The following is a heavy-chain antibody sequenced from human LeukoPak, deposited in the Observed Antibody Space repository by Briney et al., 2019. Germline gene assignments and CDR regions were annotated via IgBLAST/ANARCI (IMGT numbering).Heavy chain of an antibody. Sequence: GGSLRLSCAASGFTFSSYSMNWVRQAPGKGLEWVSSISSSSSYIYYADSVKGRFTISRDNAKNSLYLQMNSLRAEDTAVYYCARGPTVTSNFDYWGQGTLVTVSS. V-gene: IGHV3-21*01. CDR3: ARGPTVTSNFDY. CDR1: GFTFSSYS. J-gene: IGHJ4*02. D-gene: IGHD4-17*01. CDR2: ISSSSSYI.